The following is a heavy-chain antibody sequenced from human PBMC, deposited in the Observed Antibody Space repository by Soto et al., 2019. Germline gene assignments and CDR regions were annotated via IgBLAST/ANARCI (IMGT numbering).Heavy chain of an antibody. CDR3: AKERSSGWYYFDS. CDR1: GFTFSSYG. V-gene: IGHV3-30*18. D-gene: IGHD6-19*01. CDR2: ISYDGSNK. J-gene: IGHJ4*02. Sequence: GGSLRLSCAASGFTFSSYGIHWVRQAPGKGLEWVAVISYDGSNKYYADSVKGRFTISRDNSKNTLFLQMNSLTAEDTAVYYCAKERSSGWYYFDSWGQGTLVTVSS.